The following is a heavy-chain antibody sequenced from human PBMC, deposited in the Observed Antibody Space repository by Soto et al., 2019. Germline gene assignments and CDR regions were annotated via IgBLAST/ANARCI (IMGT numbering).Heavy chain of an antibody. CDR1: GGSFSGYY. D-gene: IGHD5-12*01. CDR2: INHSGST. J-gene: IGHJ6*02. V-gene: IGHV4-34*01. CDR3: ARGRQWLRSLGYYYYGMDV. Sequence: SETLSLTCAVYGGSFSGYYWSWIRQPPGKGLEWIGEINHSGSTNYNPSLKSRVTISVDTSKNQFSLKLSSVTAADTAVYYCARGRQWLRSLGYYYYGMDVWGQGTTVTVSS.